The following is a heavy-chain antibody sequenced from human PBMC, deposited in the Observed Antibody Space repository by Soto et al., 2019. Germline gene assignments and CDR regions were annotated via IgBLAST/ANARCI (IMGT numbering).Heavy chain of an antibody. CDR3: ARGLGSSGWFSPWDAFDI. CDR1: GSTFSSYS. J-gene: IGHJ3*02. Sequence: GGSLRLSCAASGSTFSSYSMNWVRQAPGKGLEWVSYISSSSTTIYYVDTVKGRFTITRDNAKNSLYLQMNNMRSEYTAVYYCARGLGSSGWFSPWDAFDIWGQGTMVTVSS. V-gene: IGHV3-48*04. CDR2: ISSSSTTI. D-gene: IGHD6-19*01.